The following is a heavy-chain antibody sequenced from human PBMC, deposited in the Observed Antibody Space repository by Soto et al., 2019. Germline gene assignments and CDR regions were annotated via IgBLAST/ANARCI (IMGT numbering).Heavy chain of an antibody. CDR2: ISSSSTYI. CDR3: ARDRVSTSPYYYGMDV. V-gene: IGHV3-21*01. CDR1: GFTFSTYS. Sequence: PGGSLRLSCAASGFTFSTYSMNWVRQAPGKGLEWVSSISSSSTYIYYADSMKGRFTISRDNAKNSLYLQMNSLRAEDTAVYYCARDRVSTSPYYYGMDVWGQGTTVTVSS. D-gene: IGHD2-2*01. J-gene: IGHJ6*02.